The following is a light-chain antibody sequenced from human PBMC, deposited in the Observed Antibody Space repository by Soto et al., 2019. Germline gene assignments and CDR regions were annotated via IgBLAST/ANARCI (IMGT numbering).Light chain of an antibody. V-gene: IGKV3-15*01. Sequence: EIVMTQSPATLSVSPGERATLSCRASQSVSSNLAWYQQKPGQAPRLLIYGASTRATGSPARFSGSGSGTEFTLTISSLQSEDFAVYYCQQSATFGQGTKLEIK. J-gene: IGKJ2*01. CDR3: QQSAT. CDR1: QSVSSN. CDR2: GAS.